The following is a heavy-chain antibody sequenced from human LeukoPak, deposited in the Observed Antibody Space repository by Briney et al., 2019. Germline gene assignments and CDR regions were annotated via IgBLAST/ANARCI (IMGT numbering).Heavy chain of an antibody. CDR2: IYTRGST. CDR1: GGSISSGSYY. D-gene: IGHD5-12*01. J-gene: IGHJ4*02. CDR3: ARGVRSGMVANYFDY. V-gene: IGHV4-61*02. Sequence: PSETLSLTCTVSGGSISSGSYYWSWIRQPAGKGLEWLGRIYTRGSTNYNPSLKSRVTISVDASKNQLSLKLSSVTAADTAVYYCARGVRSGMVANYFDYWGQGTLVTVSS.